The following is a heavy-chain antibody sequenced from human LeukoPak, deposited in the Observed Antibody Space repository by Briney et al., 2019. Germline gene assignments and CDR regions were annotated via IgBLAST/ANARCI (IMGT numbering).Heavy chain of an antibody. CDR2: IYTSGST. CDR1: GGSISSGSYY. D-gene: IGHD4-23*01. Sequence: SETLSLTCTVSGGSISSGSYYWSWIRQPAGKGLEWIGRIYTSGSTNYNPSLKSRVTISVDTSKNQFSLKLSSVTAADTAVYYCARGRYVGNSLGIDYWGQGTLVTVSS. V-gene: IGHV4-61*02. CDR3: ARGRYVGNSLGIDY. J-gene: IGHJ4*02.